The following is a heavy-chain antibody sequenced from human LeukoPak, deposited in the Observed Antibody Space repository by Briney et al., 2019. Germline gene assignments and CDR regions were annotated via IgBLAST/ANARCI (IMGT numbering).Heavy chain of an antibody. CDR2: INPNRGGT. CDR1: GYTFTGYY. D-gene: IGHD1-26*01. CDR3: ARGRSGSFFDY. V-gene: IGHV1-2*06. J-gene: IGHJ4*02. Sequence: ASVKVSCKASGYTFTGYYMHWVRQAPGQGLEWMGRINPNRGGTNYSQQCQGRVTMTRDTSISTAYMELSRVRSDDTAVYYCARGRSGSFFDYWGQGTLVTVSS.